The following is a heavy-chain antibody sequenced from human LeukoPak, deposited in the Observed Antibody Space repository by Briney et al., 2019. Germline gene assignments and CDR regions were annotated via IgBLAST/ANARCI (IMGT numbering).Heavy chain of an antibody. CDR1: GFTFSSYA. J-gene: IGHJ4*02. Sequence: PGGSLRLSCAASGFTFSSYAMRWVRHAPGKGLGWVSAISGSGGSTYYADSVKGRFTISRDNSKNTLYLQMNSLRAEDTAVYYCAKVGANMVRGVIMRTYFDYWGQGTLVTVSS. CDR2: ISGSGGST. D-gene: IGHD3-10*01. V-gene: IGHV3-23*01. CDR3: AKVGANMVRGVIMRTYFDY.